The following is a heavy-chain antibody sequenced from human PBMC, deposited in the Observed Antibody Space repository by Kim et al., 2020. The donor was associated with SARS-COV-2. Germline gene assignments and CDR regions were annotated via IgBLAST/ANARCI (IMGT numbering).Heavy chain of an antibody. CDR2: T. CDR3: AGDRPRFRHFDL. D-gene: IGHD3-3*01. V-gene: IGHV3-11*06. J-gene: IGHJ2*01. Sequence: TKSADTLRGRLTMSRDNAKNALYLQMYSLGNEDTAVYYCAGDRPRFRHFDLWGRGTLVTVSS.